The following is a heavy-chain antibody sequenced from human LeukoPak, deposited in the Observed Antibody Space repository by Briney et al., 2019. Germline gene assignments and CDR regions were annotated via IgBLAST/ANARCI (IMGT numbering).Heavy chain of an antibody. CDR2: IYYSGST. CDR3: ASLNWNYRSLPISYYYYYMDV. Sequence: SETLSLTCTVSGGSISSYYWSWIRQPPGKGLEWIGYIYYSGSTNYNPSLKSRVTISVDTSKNQFSLKLSSVTAADTAVYYCASLNWNYRSLPISYYYYYMDVWGKGTTVTVSS. CDR1: GGSISSYY. D-gene: IGHD1-7*01. J-gene: IGHJ6*03. V-gene: IGHV4-59*12.